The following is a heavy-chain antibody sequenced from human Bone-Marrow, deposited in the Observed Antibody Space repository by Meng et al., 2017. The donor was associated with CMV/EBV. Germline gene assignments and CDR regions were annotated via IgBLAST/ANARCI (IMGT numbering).Heavy chain of an antibody. CDR2: ISPYNGNT. J-gene: IGHJ6*02. CDR3: AIDRRMIAARPRDYSYGMDV. CDR1: GYTFTSYG. Sequence: ASVKVSCKASGYTFTSYGISWVRQAPCQGLEWMGWISPYNGNTNYAQKVQGRVTMTTDTSTRTAYMELRSLRSDDTAVYFCAIDRRMIAARPRDYSYGMDVWGQGTTVTVSS. D-gene: IGHD6-6*01. V-gene: IGHV1-18*01.